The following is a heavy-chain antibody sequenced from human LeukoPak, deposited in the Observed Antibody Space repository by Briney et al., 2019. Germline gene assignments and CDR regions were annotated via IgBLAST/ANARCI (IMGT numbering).Heavy chain of an antibody. CDR2: IFYSGNT. J-gene: IGHJ5*01. CDR3: ARQIAVVEPTDPNWFDS. V-gene: IGHV4-39*07. CDR1: GASISSSSFY. Sequence: SETLSLTCTVSGASISSSSFYWGWIRQPPGKGLEWIGSIFYSGNTNYTPSLQSRVTMSLDTSKSQFSLTLTSVTAADTAVYYCARQIAVVEPTDPNWFDSWGQGTLVTVSS. D-gene: IGHD2-21*01.